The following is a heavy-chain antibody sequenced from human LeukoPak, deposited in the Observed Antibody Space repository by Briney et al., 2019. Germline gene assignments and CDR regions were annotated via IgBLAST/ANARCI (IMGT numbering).Heavy chain of an antibody. CDR3: ARHSSVLNSFDP. D-gene: IGHD3-22*01. CDR2: IDPGDSQT. V-gene: IGHV5-10-1*01. CDR1: AYSFTNHW. J-gene: IGHJ5*02. Sequence: GEPLKISCKGSAYSFTNHWISWVRQMPGKGLEWMGRIDPGDSQTNYSPSFQGHVTISADKSISTAYLQWSSLKASDTAMYYCARHSSVLNSFDPWGQGTLVTVSS.